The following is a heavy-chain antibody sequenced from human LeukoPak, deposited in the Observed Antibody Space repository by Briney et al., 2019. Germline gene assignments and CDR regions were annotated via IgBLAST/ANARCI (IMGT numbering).Heavy chain of an antibody. Sequence: SETLSLTCAVYGGSFSGYYWSWIRQPPGKGLEWIGEINHSGSTNYNPSLKSRVTISVDTSKNQFSLKLSSVTAADTAVYYCARDPYSGSYGAYYYYYMDVWGKGTTVNISS. CDR2: INHSGST. J-gene: IGHJ6*03. CDR1: GGSFSGYY. V-gene: IGHV4-34*01. CDR3: ARDPYSGSYGAYYYYYMDV. D-gene: IGHD1-26*01.